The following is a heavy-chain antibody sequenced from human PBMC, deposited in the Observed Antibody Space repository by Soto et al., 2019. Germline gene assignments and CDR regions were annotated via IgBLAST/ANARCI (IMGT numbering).Heavy chain of an antibody. CDR3: VAGTGYYYYYGMDV. J-gene: IGHJ6*02. CDR2: ISSSSSTI. Sequence: VSYISSSSSTIYYADSVKGRFTISRDNAKNSLYLQMNSLRDEDTAVYYCVAGTGYYYYYGMDVWGQGTTVTVSS. V-gene: IGHV3-48*02. D-gene: IGHD6-19*01.